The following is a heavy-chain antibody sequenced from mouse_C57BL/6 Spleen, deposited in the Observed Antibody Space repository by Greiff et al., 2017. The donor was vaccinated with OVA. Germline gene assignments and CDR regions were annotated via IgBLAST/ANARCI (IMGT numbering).Heavy chain of an antibody. CDR3: TRDYYGRGDY. J-gene: IGHJ2*01. CDR1: GFTFSNYW. D-gene: IGHD1-1*01. Sequence: EVQLVESGGGLVQPGGSMKLSCVASGFTFSNYWMNWVRQSPEKGLEWVAQIRLKSDNYATHYAESVKGRFTISRDDSKSSVYLQMNNLRAEDTGIYYCTRDYYGRGDYWGQGTTLTVSS. CDR2: IRLKSDNYAT. V-gene: IGHV6-3*01.